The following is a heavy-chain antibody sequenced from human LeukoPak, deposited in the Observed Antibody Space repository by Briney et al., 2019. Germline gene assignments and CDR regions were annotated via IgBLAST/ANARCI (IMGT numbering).Heavy chain of an antibody. D-gene: IGHD5-18*01. V-gene: IGHV4-39*07. CDR3: ARDNVDTAMVDY. CDR1: GGSISSSSYY. CDR2: IYYSGST. Sequence: SETLSLTCTVSGGSISSSSYYWGWLRQPPGKGLEWIGSIYYSGSTYYNPSLKSRVTISVDTSKNQFSLKLSSVTAADTAVYYCARDNVDTAMVDYWGQGTLVTVSS. J-gene: IGHJ4*02.